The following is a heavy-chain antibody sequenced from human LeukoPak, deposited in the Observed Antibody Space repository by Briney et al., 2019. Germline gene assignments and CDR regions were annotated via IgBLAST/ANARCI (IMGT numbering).Heavy chain of an antibody. J-gene: IGHJ4*02. CDR3: AKDRFCTNGVCSGSFDY. Sequence: GGSLRLSCAASGFTFSSYAMNWVRQAPGRGLEWVSAISGSGGSTYYADSVKGRFTISRDNSKNTLYLQMNSLRAEDTAVYYCAKDRFCTNGVCSGSFDYWGQGTLVTVSS. D-gene: IGHD2-8*01. V-gene: IGHV3-23*01. CDR1: GFTFSSYA. CDR2: ISGSGGST.